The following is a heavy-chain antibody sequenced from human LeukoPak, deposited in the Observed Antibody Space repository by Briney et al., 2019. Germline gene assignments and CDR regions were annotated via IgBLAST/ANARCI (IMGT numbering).Heavy chain of an antibody. CDR3: AIDTAIHDAFDI. Sequence: SETLSLTCTVSGGSISSSSYYWGWIRQPPGKGLEWIGSIYYSGSTYYNPSLKSRVTISVDRSKNQFSLKLSSVTAADTAVYYCAIDTAIHDAFDIWGQGTMVTVSS. D-gene: IGHD5-18*01. CDR1: GGSISSSSYY. CDR2: IYYSGST. J-gene: IGHJ3*02. V-gene: IGHV4-39*07.